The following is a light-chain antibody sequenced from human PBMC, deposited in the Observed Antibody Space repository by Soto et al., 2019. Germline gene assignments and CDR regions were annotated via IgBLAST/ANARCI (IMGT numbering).Light chain of an antibody. CDR1: QSFNSIY. CDR3: QQYGSSPQT. V-gene: IGKV3-20*01. Sequence: IVLTQSPGTLSLSPGERATLSCRAIQSFNSIYLAWYQQKPGQAPRLLIYGASSRATGIPDRFSGSGSGTDFTLTISRLEPEDFAVYYWQQYGSSPQTFGEGTKVDIK. CDR2: GAS. J-gene: IGKJ1*01.